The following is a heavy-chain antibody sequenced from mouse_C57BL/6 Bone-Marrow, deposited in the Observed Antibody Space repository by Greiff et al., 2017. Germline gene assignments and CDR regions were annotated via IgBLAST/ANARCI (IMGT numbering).Heavy chain of an antibody. Sequence: EVKLQESGPGLVKPSQSLSLTCSVTGYSITSGYYWNWIRQFPGNKLEWMGYISYDGSNNYNPSLKNRISITRDTSKNQFFLKLNSVTTEDTATYYCARDDYYGSSPTGYYFDYWGQGTTLTVSS. CDR1: GYSITSGYY. CDR2: ISYDGSN. J-gene: IGHJ2*01. CDR3: ARDDYYGSSPTGYYFDY. D-gene: IGHD1-1*01. V-gene: IGHV3-6*01.